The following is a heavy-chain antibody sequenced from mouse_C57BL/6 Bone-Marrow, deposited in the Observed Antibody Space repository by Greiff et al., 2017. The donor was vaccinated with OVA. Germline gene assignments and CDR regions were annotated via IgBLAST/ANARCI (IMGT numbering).Heavy chain of an antibody. CDR3: ARWGLRTAFFDY. D-gene: IGHD2-4*01. CDR2: IYPRSGNT. Sequence: VKQRTGQGLEWIGEIYPRSGNTYYNEKFKGKATLTADKSSSTAYMELRSLTSEDSAVYFCARWGLRTAFFDYWGQGTTLTVSS. J-gene: IGHJ2*01. V-gene: IGHV1-81*01.